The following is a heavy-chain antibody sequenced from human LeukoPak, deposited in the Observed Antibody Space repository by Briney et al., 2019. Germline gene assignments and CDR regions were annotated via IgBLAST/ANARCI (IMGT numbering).Heavy chain of an antibody. Sequence: PGGSLRLSCAASGFTFSSYGMHWVRQAPGKGLEWVAVIWYDGSNKYYADSVKGRFTISRDNSKNTLYLQMNSLRAEDTAVYCCAKDLMITFGGVIVWGQGTLVTVSS. D-gene: IGHD3-16*02. J-gene: IGHJ4*02. V-gene: IGHV3-33*06. CDR2: IWYDGSNK. CDR3: AKDLMITFGGVIV. CDR1: GFTFSSYG.